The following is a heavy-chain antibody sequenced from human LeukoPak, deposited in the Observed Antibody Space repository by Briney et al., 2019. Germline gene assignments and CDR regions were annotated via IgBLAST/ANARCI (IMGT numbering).Heavy chain of an antibody. CDR2: IDPSGDST. Sequence: ASVKVSCKASGYTFTRYYLHWVRQAPGQGLEWMGIIDPSGDSTSYAQKFQGRVTMTRDTSTSTVYMELSSLRSGDTAVYYCARDCDRNGYYCYWGQGTLVTVSS. D-gene: IGHD3-22*01. V-gene: IGHV1-46*01. J-gene: IGHJ4*02. CDR3: ARDCDRNGYYCY. CDR1: GYTFTRYY.